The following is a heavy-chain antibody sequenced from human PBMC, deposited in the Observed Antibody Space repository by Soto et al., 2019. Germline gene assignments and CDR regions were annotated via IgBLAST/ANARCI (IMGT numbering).Heavy chain of an antibody. CDR3: ARDIEYSGYLNWFDP. CDR1: GGSISSYY. D-gene: IGHD5-12*01. J-gene: IGHJ5*02. V-gene: IGHV4-4*07. CDR2: IYTSGST. Sequence: KLPETLSLTCTVSGGSISSYYWSWIRQPAGKGLEWIGRIYTSGSTNYNPSLKSRVTMSVDTSKNQFSLKLSSVTAADTAVYYCARDIEYSGYLNWFDPWGQGAQVTVSS.